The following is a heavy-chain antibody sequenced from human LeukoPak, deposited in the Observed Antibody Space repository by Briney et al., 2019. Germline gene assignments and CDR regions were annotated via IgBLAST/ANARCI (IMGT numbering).Heavy chain of an antibody. CDR3: ARVGEAVAVDY. CDR2: ISSSSSYI. J-gene: IGHJ4*02. Sequence: GGSLRLSCAASGFTFSASDMNWVRQAPGKGLEWVSSISSSSSYIYYADSVKGRFTISRDNAKNSLYLQMNSLRAEDTAVYYCARVGEAVAVDYWGQGTLVTVSS. D-gene: IGHD6-19*01. CDR1: GFTFSASD. V-gene: IGHV3-21*01.